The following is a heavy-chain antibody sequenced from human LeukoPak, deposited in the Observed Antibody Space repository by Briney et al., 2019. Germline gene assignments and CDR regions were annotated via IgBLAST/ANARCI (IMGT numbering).Heavy chain of an antibody. CDR2: ISYDGSNK. Sequence: PGGSLRLSCAASGLTFSSYGMHWVRQAPGKGLEWVAVISYDGSNKYYADSVKGRFTISRDNSKNTLYLQMNSLRAEDTAVYYCAKDLAPDYYYYGVDVWGQGTTVTVSS. CDR3: AKDLAPDYYYYGVDV. D-gene: IGHD3-16*01. J-gene: IGHJ6*02. CDR1: GLTFSSYG. V-gene: IGHV3-30*18.